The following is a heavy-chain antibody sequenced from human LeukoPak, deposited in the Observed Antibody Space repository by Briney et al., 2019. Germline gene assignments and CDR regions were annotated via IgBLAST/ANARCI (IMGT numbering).Heavy chain of an antibody. CDR1: GFAFSTDA. V-gene: IGHV3-23*01. Sequence: PGESLRLSCVASGFAFSTDAMHWVSQAPGKGLEWVSGISPSGGRTYYAGSVKGRFTISRDNSKNTLYLQMNSLRADDTAVYFCAKASTVLKPIDYWGQGSLVTVSS. CDR2: ISPSGGRT. D-gene: IGHD1-14*01. J-gene: IGHJ4*02. CDR3: AKASTVLKPIDY.